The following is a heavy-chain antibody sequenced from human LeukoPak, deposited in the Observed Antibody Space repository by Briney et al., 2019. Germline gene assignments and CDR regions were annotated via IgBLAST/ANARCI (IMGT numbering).Heavy chain of an antibody. CDR3: ARDRVAAHTYGMDV. V-gene: IGHV4-59*01. J-gene: IGHJ6*02. CDR1: GGSINRYY. Sequence: SETLSLTCTVSGGSINRYYWSWIRQAPGKGLEWIGYVYYGGTTNYNPSLKSRVTISLGTSKSQFSLKLSSVTAADTAVYYCARDRVAAHTYGMDVWGQGTTVTVSS. D-gene: IGHD6-6*01. CDR2: VYYGGTT.